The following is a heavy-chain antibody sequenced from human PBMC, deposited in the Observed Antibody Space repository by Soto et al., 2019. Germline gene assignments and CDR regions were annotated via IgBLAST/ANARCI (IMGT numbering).Heavy chain of an antibody. V-gene: IGHV4-4*07. CDR2: IYSDGTT. Sequence: PSETLSLTCTVSGGSISGYYWSWVRQPAGKGLEWVGRIYSDGTTNYSPSLKRRVTMSLVTSKDQFSLHLNSVTAADTAVYYCSRVGCSNSKCYTRGMDVWGQGTTVTVSS. J-gene: IGHJ6*02. CDR3: SRVGCSNSKCYTRGMDV. D-gene: IGHD2-2*01. CDR1: GGSISGYY.